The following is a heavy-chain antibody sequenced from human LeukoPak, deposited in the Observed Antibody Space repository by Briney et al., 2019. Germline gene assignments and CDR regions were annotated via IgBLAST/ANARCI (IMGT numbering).Heavy chain of an antibody. V-gene: IGHV1-46*01. CDR2: INPSGGST. D-gene: IGHD3-22*01. Sequence: ASVKVSCKASRGTFSSYAISWVRQAPGQGLEWMGIINPSGGSTSYAQKFQGRVTMTRDMSTSTVYMELSSLRSEDTAVYYCARSAGYYDSSGYHDAFDIWGQGTMVTVSS. CDR1: RGTFSSYA. J-gene: IGHJ3*02. CDR3: ARSAGYYDSSGYHDAFDI.